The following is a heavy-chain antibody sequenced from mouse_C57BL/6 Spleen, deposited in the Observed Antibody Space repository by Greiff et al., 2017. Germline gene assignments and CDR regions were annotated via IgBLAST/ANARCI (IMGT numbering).Heavy chain of an antibody. CDR3: ARGSSGYGYAMDY. CDR2: IDPSDSET. J-gene: IGHJ4*01. CDR1: GYTFTSYW. V-gene: IGHV1-52*01. Sequence: QVQLQQPGAELVRPGSSVKLSCKASGYTFTSYWMHWVKQRPIQGLEWIGNIDPSDSETHYNQKFKYKATLTVDKSSSTAYMQLSSLTSEYSAVYDCARGSSGYGYAMDYWGQGTSVTVSS. D-gene: IGHD3-2*02.